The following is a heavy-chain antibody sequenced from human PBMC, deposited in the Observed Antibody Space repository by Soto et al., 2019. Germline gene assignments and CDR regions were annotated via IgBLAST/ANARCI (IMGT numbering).Heavy chain of an antibody. J-gene: IGHJ4*02. CDR1: GFTFSSYG. V-gene: IGHV3-30*18. Sequence: QVQLVESGGGVVQPGRSLRLSCAASGFTFSSYGMHWVRQAPGKGLEWVAVISYDGSNKYYADSVKGRFTISRDNSKNTLYLQMNSLRAEDTAVYYCAKESITGTTENGVRYFDYWGQGTLVTVSS. CDR3: AKESITGTTENGVRYFDY. CDR2: ISYDGSNK. D-gene: IGHD1-7*01.